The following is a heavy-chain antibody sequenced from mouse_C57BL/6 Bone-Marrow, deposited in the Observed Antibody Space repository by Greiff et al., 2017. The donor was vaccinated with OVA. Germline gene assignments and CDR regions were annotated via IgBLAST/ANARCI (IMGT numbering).Heavy chain of an antibody. Sequence: SCKASGYTFTSYWMHWVKQRPGQGLEWIGEIDPSDSYTNYNQKFKGKSTLTVDKSSSTAYMQLSSLTSEDSAVYYCARWGYDYDFDYWGQGTTLTVSS. CDR3: ARWGYDYDFDY. CDR1: GYTFTSYW. D-gene: IGHD2-4*01. J-gene: IGHJ2*01. CDR2: IDPSDSYT. V-gene: IGHV1-69*01.